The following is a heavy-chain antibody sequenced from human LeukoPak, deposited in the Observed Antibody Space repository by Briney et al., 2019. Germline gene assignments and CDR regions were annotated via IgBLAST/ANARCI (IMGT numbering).Heavy chain of an antibody. D-gene: IGHD3-22*01. V-gene: IGHV1-18*01. Sequence: ASVKVSCKASGYTFTSYGISWVRQAPGQGLEWMGWISAYNGNTNYAQKLQGRVTMTTDTSTSTAYMELRSLRSDDTAVYYCARRGSYYDGSGYYQDDYWGQGTLVTVSS. CDR2: ISAYNGNT. J-gene: IGHJ4*02. CDR3: ARRGSYYDGSGYYQDDY. CDR1: GYTFTSYG.